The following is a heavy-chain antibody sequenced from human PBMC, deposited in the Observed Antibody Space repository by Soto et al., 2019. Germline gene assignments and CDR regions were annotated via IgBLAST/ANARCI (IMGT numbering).Heavy chain of an antibody. CDR1: GFTFSSYD. CDR3: ARDTTGVGFDY. J-gene: IGHJ4*02. D-gene: IGHD1-1*01. Sequence: GGSLRLSCAASGFTFSSYDMHWVRQATGKGLEWVSAIGTAGDTYYPGSVKGRFTISRENAKNSLYLQMNSLRAGDTAVYYCARDTTGVGFDYWGQGTLVTVSS. CDR2: IGTAGDT. V-gene: IGHV3-13*01.